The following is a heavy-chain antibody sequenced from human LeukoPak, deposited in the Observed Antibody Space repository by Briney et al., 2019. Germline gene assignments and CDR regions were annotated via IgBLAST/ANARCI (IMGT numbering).Heavy chain of an antibody. V-gene: IGHV3-30*03. CDR1: RFTFSSYG. Sequence: PGGSLRLSCAASRFTFSSYGVHWARQAPGKGLEWVAVISYDGSNKYYADSVKGRFTISRDNSKNMLYLQMNGLRTEDTAVYYCARPKYSGYDHTLDYWGQGTLVTVSS. CDR2: ISYDGSNK. CDR3: ARPKYSGYDHTLDY. D-gene: IGHD5-12*01. J-gene: IGHJ4*02.